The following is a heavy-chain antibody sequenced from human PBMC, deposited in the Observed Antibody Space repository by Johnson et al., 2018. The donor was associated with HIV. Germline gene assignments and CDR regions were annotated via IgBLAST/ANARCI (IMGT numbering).Heavy chain of an antibody. D-gene: IGHD6-13*01. CDR1: GLSFSNFG. CDR2: ISFDGNLK. J-gene: IGHJ3*02. CDR3: ARLDEIAAAGTGDAFDI. V-gene: IGHV3-30*03. Sequence: QVQLVESGGGVVQPGKSLTLSCVGSGLSFSNFGIHWVRQAPGKGPEWVALISFDGNLKKYADSVKGRFTISRDNSKNTLYLQMNSLRVEDTALYYCARLDEIAAAGTGDAFDIWGQGTMVTVSS.